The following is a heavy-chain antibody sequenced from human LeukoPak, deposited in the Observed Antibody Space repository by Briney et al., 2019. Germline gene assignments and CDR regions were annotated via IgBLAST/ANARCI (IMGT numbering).Heavy chain of an antibody. CDR2: IRYGGSNK. D-gene: IGHD5-12*01. V-gene: IGHV3-30*02. J-gene: IGHJ6*03. CDR3: AKDKRPDIVANYYYDYMDV. CDR1: GFTFSGYG. Sequence: PGGSLRLSCAASGFTFSGYGMHWVRQAPGKGLEWVAFIRYGGSNKYYADSVKGRFTISRDNSKSTLYLQMNSLRAEDTAVYYCAKDKRPDIVANYYYDYMDVWGKGTTVTVSS.